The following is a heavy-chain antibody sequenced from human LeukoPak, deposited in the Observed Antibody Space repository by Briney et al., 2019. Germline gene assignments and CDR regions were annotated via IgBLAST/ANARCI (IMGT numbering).Heavy chain of an antibody. Sequence: ASVKVSCKASGGTFSSYAISWVRQAPGQGLEWMERIIPIFGIANYAQKFQGRVTITADKSTSTAYMELSSLRSEDTAVYYCAREAIRDGYQTDYWGQGTLVTVSS. CDR1: GGTFSSYA. D-gene: IGHD5-24*01. CDR2: IIPIFGIA. V-gene: IGHV1-69*04. CDR3: AREAIRDGYQTDY. J-gene: IGHJ4*02.